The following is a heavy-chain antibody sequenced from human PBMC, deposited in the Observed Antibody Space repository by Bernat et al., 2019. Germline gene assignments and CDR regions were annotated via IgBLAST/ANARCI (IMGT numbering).Heavy chain of an antibody. CDR1: GFTFSSYA. D-gene: IGHD1-26*01. J-gene: IGHJ3*02. V-gene: IGHV3-23*02. CDR2: ISGSGGRGVRK. CDR3: AKLTPPGIVGALGGPNDAFDI. Sequence: EVQLLESGGGLVQPGGSLRLSCAASGFTFSSYAMSWVRQAPGKGLEWVSAISGSGGRGVRKYSEAPGKARSPIPRDNPKTPRNWQMNTWRAEERALNYGAKLTPPGIVGALGGPNDAFDIWGQGTMVTVSS.